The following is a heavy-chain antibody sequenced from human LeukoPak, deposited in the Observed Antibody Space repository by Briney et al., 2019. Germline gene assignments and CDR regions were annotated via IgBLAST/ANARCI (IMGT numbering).Heavy chain of an antibody. V-gene: IGHV3-30*03. CDR2: ISYDGTND. CDR3: ATDGYCSGGNCYAGHFRY. D-gene: IGHD2-15*01. J-gene: IGHJ4*02. CDR1: EFSFRSYG. Sequence: GGSLRLSCAASEFSFRSYGMNWVRQAPGKGLEWVALISYDGTNDYYVDSVRGRFTVSRDNSKNTLSLHMNSLRGEDTALYYCATDGYCSGGNCYAGHFRYWGQGTLVTVSS.